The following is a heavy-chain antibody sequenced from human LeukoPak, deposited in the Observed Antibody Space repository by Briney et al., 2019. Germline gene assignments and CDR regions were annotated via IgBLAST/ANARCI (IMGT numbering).Heavy chain of an antibody. CDR2: TSADNGHT. Sequence: ASVKVSCKASGYTFTSYGISWVRQAPGQGLEWMGFTSADNGHTNYVQKFQGRVTMTTDTSTNTAYMELRSLRFEDTAMYYCARDYFSDYVFDFWGQGTLITVSS. CDR1: GYTFTSYG. CDR3: ARDYFSDYVFDF. V-gene: IGHV1-18*01. D-gene: IGHD3-10*02. J-gene: IGHJ4*02.